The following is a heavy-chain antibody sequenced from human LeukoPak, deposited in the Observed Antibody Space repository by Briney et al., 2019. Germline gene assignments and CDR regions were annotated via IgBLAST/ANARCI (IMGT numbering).Heavy chain of an antibody. CDR3: AGWPRGATAAYFDY. J-gene: IGHJ4*02. CDR1: GYSFINYW. CDR2: IQPGDSGT. V-gene: IGHV5-51*01. D-gene: IGHD6-13*01. Sequence: GESLKISCKGSGYSFINYWIGWVRQMPGKGLEWMGIIQPGDSGTRYSPSFQGQVTISADKSITTAYLQWSSLKASDTAMYYCAGWPRGATAAYFDYWGQGTLVTVSS.